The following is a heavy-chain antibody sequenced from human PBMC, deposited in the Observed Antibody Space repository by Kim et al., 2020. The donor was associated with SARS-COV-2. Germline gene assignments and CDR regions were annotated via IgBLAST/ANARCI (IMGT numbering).Heavy chain of an antibody. V-gene: IGHV1-3*01. CDR1: GYTFTSYA. J-gene: IGHJ6*03. CDR2: INAGNGNT. CDR3: ARAAVDDFWSGYYSNYYYYYYVDV. D-gene: IGHD3-3*01. Sequence: ASVKVSCKASGYTFTSYAMHWVRQAPGQRLEWMGWINAGNGNTKYSQKFQGRVTITRDTSASTAYMELSSLRSEDTAVYYCARAAVDDFWSGYYSNYYYYYYVDVWGKGTTVTVSS.